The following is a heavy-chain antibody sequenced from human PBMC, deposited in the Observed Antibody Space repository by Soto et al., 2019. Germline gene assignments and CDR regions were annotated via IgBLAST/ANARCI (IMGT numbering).Heavy chain of an antibody. J-gene: IGHJ6*02. V-gene: IGHV4-34*02. D-gene: IGHD3-3*02. CDR2: INHSGGT. CDR3: AGDRQFYHFWSGYQNEGPDRMDV. CDR1: GGSFSGYY. Sequence: QVQLQQWGAGLLKPSETLSLTCAVYGGSFSGYYWTWIRQAPGKGLEWIGEINHSGGTNYNSSLKSRFTISVETSKTQFSLIVYSVTAAVTAVYYCAGDRQFYHFWSGYQNEGPDRMDVWGQGTTVIVSS.